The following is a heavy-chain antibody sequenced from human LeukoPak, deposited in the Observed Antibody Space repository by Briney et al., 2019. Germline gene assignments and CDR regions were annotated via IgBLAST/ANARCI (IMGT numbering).Heavy chain of an antibody. Sequence: SETLSLTCTVSGGSINNYYWSWVRQPPGKGLEWIAYINYSGSTSYNPSLNSRVTMSVDTSTNQLSLKLTSVTAADTAVYYCTRCPPSEAAASGYYYYGMDVWGQGTTVTVSS. CDR3: TRCPPSEAAASGYYYYGMDV. J-gene: IGHJ6*02. V-gene: IGHV4-59*08. CDR1: GGSINNYY. CDR2: INYSGST. D-gene: IGHD6-13*01.